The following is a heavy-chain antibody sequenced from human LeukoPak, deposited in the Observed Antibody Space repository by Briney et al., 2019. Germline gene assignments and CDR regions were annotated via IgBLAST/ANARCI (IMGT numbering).Heavy chain of an antibody. CDR2: IIGGGGSA. CDR3: ATAVGATRGYYYSGMDV. CDR1: GFTFSSYA. Sequence: GGSLRLSCAASGFTFSSYAMTWVRQAAGKGLEWVSAIIGGGGSAYYADSVKGRFTISRDSSMNTLYLQMNSLTAGDTAVYYCATAVGATRGYYYSGMDVWGQGTTGTVSS. D-gene: IGHD1-26*01. J-gene: IGHJ6*02. V-gene: IGHV3-23*01.